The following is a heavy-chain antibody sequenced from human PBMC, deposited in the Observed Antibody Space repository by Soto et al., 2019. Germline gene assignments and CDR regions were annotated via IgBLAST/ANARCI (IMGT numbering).Heavy chain of an antibody. CDR1: GFTFTNYA. J-gene: IGHJ4*02. CDR3: AKGDGGSFVPFDY. D-gene: IGHD1-26*01. CDR2: ISGSAAGT. V-gene: IGHV3-23*01. Sequence: GGSLRLSCAASGFTFTNYAMTWVRQAPGKGLECVSGISGSAAGTYYADSVKGRFTISRDNSKNTLYLQMTSLRAEDTAVYYCAKGDGGSFVPFDYWGQGTLVTVSS.